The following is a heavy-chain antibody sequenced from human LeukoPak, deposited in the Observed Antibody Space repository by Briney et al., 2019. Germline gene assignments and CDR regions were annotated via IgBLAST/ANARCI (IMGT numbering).Heavy chain of an antibody. Sequence: GGSLRLSCAVSGFTFSSAWMTWVRQAPGKGLEWLGRIKSKTDGGTTDYAAPVKGRFTISRDDSKNTLYLQMNSLKTEDTAVYYCTAIITMIAGYYYYGMDVWGQGTTVTVSS. CDR2: IKSKTDGGTT. CDR3: TAIITMIAGYYYYGMDV. J-gene: IGHJ6*02. CDR1: GFTFSSAW. V-gene: IGHV3-15*01. D-gene: IGHD3-22*01.